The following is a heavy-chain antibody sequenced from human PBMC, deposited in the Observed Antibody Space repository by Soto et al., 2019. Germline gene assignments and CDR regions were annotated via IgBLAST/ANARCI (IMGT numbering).Heavy chain of an antibody. CDR3: ASGPAEGEGATYY. CDR1: GYIFTSYD. CDR2: MNPANVST. J-gene: IGHJ4*02. Sequence: ASVKVSCKASGYIFTSYDINWVRQAPVQGLEWMGWMNPANVSTVYAEKFQVRVTMTRDTSITTAYMDLSSLRSEDTAVYYCASGPAEGEGATYYWGQGTLVTVSS. V-gene: IGHV1-8*01. D-gene: IGHD1-26*01.